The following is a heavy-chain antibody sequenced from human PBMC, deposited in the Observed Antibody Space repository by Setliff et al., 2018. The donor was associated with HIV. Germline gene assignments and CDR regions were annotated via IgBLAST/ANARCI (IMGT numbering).Heavy chain of an antibody. Sequence: ASVKVSCKASGYTFTGYYMHWVRQAPGQRLEWMGWINAGNGNTKYSQKFQDRVTITRDISAITAYMELSSLRSEDTAVYYCARDPDSGYDSGAFDIWGQGTMVT. D-gene: IGHD5-12*01. V-gene: IGHV1-3*01. CDR1: GYTFTGYY. CDR2: INAGNGNT. CDR3: ARDPDSGYDSGAFDI. J-gene: IGHJ3*02.